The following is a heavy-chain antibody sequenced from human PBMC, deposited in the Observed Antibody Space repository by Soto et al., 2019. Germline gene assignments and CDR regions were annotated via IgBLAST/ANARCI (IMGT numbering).Heavy chain of an antibody. CDR2: ISGSGGST. CDR3: AKADRSGWYGGYFDY. V-gene: IGHV3-23*01. J-gene: IGHJ4*02. D-gene: IGHD6-19*01. Sequence: EVQLLESGGGLVQPGGSLRLSCAASGFTFRSYAMSRVRQAPEKGLEWVSAISGSGGSTYYADSVKGRFTISRDNSKNTLYLQMISLRAEDTAVYYCAKADRSGWYGGYFDYWGQGTLVTVSS. CDR1: GFTFRSYA.